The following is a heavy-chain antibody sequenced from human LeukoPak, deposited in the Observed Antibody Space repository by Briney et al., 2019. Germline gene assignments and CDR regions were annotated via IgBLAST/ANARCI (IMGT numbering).Heavy chain of an antibody. CDR1: GGSISSYY. CDR3: ARVDSYYLTNWFDP. J-gene: IGHJ5*02. V-gene: IGHV4-38-2*02. Sequence: PSETLSLTCTVSGGSISSYYWSWIRQPPGKGLEWIGSIYHSGSTYYNPSLKSRVTISVDTSKNQFSLKLSSVTAADTAVYYCARVDSYYLTNWFDPWGQGTLVTVSS. D-gene: IGHD3-10*01. CDR2: IYHSGST.